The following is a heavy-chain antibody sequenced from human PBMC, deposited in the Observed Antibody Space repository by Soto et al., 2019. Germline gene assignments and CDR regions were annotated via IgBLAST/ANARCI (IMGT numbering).Heavy chain of an antibody. Sequence: VQLVESGGGVVQPGRSLRLSCAASGFTFSDYAMHWVRQAPGKGLEWVAVVSHDGRNTHYADSVKGRFTISRDSAKNTVSLEMSSLRAEETAVYYCAKGGRQWLVTSDFIYWGQGALVTVSS. V-gene: IGHV3-30*18. CDR3: AKGGRQWLVTSDFIY. CDR1: GFTFSDYA. J-gene: IGHJ4*02. D-gene: IGHD6-19*01. CDR2: VSHDGRNT.